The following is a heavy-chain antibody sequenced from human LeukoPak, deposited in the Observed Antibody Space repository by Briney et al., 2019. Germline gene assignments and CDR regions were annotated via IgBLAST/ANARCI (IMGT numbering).Heavy chain of an antibody. D-gene: IGHD3-3*01. Sequence: PGRSLRLSCAASGFTFSAYAMHWVRQAPGKGLEWVAVISYDGSNKYYADSLKGRFTISRDNSKNTLYLQMNSLRAEDTAVYYCASGGFYDFWSGYYTPFDYWGQGTTVTVSA. CDR2: ISYDGSNK. J-gene: IGHJ4*03. CDR1: GFTFSAYA. CDR3: ASGGFYDFWSGYYTPFDY. V-gene: IGHV3-30*01.